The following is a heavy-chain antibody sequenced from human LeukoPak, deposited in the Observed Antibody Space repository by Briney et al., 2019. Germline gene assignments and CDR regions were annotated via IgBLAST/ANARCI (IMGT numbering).Heavy chain of an antibody. J-gene: IGHJ5*02. CDR1: GSTFSSYD. CDR2: MNPNSGDT. Sequence: GASVKVSCKASGSTFSSYDINWVRQATGQGLEWMGWMNPNSGDTGYTPRFQGRVTMTRDTSISTAYMELSRLRSDDTAVYYCARAPRIAAAPSNNWFDPWGQGTLVTVSS. D-gene: IGHD6-13*01. CDR3: ARAPRIAAAPSNNWFDP. V-gene: IGHV1-8*02.